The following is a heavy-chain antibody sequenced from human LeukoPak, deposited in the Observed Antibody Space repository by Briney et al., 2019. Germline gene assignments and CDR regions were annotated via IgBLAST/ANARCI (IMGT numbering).Heavy chain of an antibody. CDR3: ARQLGRGRVDY. Sequence: GESLQMSCKGSGYSLTSYWIGWVRHMPGKGLEWMGIIYPDDSDTKYSPSFQGQVTISADKSIRAAYVQWSSMKDSDTAMYYCARQLGRGRVDYWGQGTLVTVSS. V-gene: IGHV5-51*01. CDR1: GYSLTSYW. CDR2: IYPDDSDT. J-gene: IGHJ4*02. D-gene: IGHD3-16*01.